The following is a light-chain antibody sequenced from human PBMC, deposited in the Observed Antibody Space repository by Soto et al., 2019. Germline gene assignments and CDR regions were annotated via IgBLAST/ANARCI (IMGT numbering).Light chain of an antibody. Sequence: EIVMTQSPATLSVSPGEGASLSCRASQSVGSNLAWYQQIPGQSPRLLMYEASTRAPGIPDRFSGSGSGSEFTLTISSLQSKDFALYYCQQYDSWPLTFGGGTKVEIK. CDR3: QQYDSWPLT. CDR1: QSVGSN. J-gene: IGKJ4*01. V-gene: IGKV3D-15*01. CDR2: EAS.